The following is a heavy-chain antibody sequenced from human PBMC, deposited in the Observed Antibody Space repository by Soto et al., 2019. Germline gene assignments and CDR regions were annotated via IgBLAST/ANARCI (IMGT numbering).Heavy chain of an antibody. Sequence: GGSLRLSCAASGFTFSSYWMSWVRQAPGKGLEWVANIKQDGSEKYYVDSVKGRFTISRDNAKNSLYLQMNSLRAEDTAVYYCARETSISGYSSGWYNYWGQGTLVTVSS. V-gene: IGHV3-7*01. J-gene: IGHJ4*02. CDR3: ARETSISGYSSGWYNY. D-gene: IGHD6-19*01. CDR1: GFTFSSYW. CDR2: IKQDGSEK.